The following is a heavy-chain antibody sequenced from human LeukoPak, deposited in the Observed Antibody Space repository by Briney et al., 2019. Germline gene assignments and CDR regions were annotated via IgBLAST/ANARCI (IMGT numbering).Heavy chain of an antibody. V-gene: IGHV3-33*01. CDR3: VRGAPTNERRVYYYYMDV. CDR2: IWYDGGNT. D-gene: IGHD1-1*01. J-gene: IGHJ6*03. CDR1: GFTFSTYG. Sequence: GWSLRLSCASSGFTFSTYGILWVRQAPGRGLEGVALIWYDGGNTNYADSVKGRITISRDNSRNTVSLQMHSLRAEDTAVYYCVRGAPTNERRVYYYYMDVWGNGTRVTVSS.